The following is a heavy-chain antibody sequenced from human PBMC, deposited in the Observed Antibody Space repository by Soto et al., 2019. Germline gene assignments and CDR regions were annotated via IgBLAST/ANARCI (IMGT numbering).Heavy chain of an antibody. CDR3: ARQGYYDILTGYSYYFDY. CDR2: IYYSGST. V-gene: IGHV4-39*01. Sequence: SETLSLTCTVSGGSISSSSYYWGWIRQPPGKGLEWIGSIYYSGSTYYNPSLKSRVTISVDTSKNQFSLKLSSVTAADTAVYYCARQGYYDILTGYSYYFDYWGQGTLVTVSS. CDR1: GGSISSSSYY. J-gene: IGHJ4*02. D-gene: IGHD3-9*01.